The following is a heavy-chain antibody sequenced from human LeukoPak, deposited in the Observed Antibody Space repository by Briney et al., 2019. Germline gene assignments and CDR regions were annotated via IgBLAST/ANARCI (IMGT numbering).Heavy chain of an antibody. J-gene: IGHJ4*02. V-gene: IGHV3-48*01. CDR2: ISSSSSTI. D-gene: IGHD3-22*01. CDR1: GFTFSSYS. CDR3: ASYHIGYYYDSSGVGY. Sequence: PGGSLRLSCAASGFTFSSYSMNWVRQAPGKGLEWVSYISSSSSTIYYADSVKGRFTISRDNAKNSLYLQMNSLRAEDTAVYYCASYHIGYYYDSSGVGYWGQGTLVTVSS.